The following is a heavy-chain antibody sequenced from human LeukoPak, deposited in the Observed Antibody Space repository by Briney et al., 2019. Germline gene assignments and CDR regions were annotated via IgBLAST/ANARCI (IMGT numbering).Heavy chain of an antibody. J-gene: IGHJ6*03. V-gene: IGHV3-53*01. CDR2: IYSDNT. CDR1: GFTVSSNS. Sequence: GGSLRLSCTVSGFTVSSNSMSWVRQAPGKGLEWVSFIYSDNTHYSDSVKGRFTISRDNSKNTLYLQMNSLRAEDTAVYYCARVSYGGYVDYYYYMDVWGKGTTVTISS. CDR3: ARVSYGGYVDYYYYMDV. D-gene: IGHD5-12*01.